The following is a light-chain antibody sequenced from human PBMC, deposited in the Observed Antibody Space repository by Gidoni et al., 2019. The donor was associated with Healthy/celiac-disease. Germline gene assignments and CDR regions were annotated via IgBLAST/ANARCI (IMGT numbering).Light chain of an antibody. CDR3: QQSYSTPGT. CDR2: AAS. CDR1: KSISSY. V-gene: IGKV1-39*01. J-gene: IGKJ1*01. Sequence: DIQMTQSPSSLSASVGARVTITCRASKSISSYLNWYQQKPGKAPKLLIYAASSLQSGVPSRCSGSGSGTDFTLTISSLQPEYFATYYCQQSYSTPGTFGQGTKVEIK.